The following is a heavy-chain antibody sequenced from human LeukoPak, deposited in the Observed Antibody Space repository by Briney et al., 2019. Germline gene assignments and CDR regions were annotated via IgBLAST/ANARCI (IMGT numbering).Heavy chain of an antibody. J-gene: IGHJ5*02. CDR3: AKELEVNWFDP. CDR2: IKQDGSEK. V-gene: IGHV3-7*01. D-gene: IGHD3-3*01. CDR1: GFTFSSYW. Sequence: GGSLRLSCAASGFTFSSYWMSWVRQAPGKGLEWVANIKQDGSEKYYVDSVKGRFTISRDNAKNSLYLQMNSLRAEDTAVYYCAKELEVNWFDPWGQGTLVTVSS.